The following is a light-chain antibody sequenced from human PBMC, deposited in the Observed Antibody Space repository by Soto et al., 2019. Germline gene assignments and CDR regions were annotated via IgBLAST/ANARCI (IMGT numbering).Light chain of an antibody. CDR2: DAS. V-gene: IGKV3-11*01. CDR1: QSVSSY. Sequence: EILFTQSPATLSLSPGERATLSCRASQSVSSYLAWYQQKPGQAPRLLIYDASNRATGIPARFSGSGSGTDFTLTISSLEPEDFAVYYCQQRSNWPWTFGQGTKV. J-gene: IGKJ1*01. CDR3: QQRSNWPWT.